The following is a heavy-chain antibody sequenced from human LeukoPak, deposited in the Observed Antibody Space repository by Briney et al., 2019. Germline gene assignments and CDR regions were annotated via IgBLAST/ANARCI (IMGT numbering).Heavy chain of an antibody. CDR2: IDSGGRT. CDR3: ARSDGRNTAMVFDY. Sequence: GGSLRLSCAASGFTVSSNYMSWVRQAPGKGLEWVSVIDSGGRTQYAEFAKGRFTISRDNSKNTLYLQMNSLRAEDTAVYYCARSDGRNTAMVFDYWGQGTLVTLSS. J-gene: IGHJ4*02. CDR1: GFTVSSNY. V-gene: IGHV3-53*01. D-gene: IGHD5-18*01.